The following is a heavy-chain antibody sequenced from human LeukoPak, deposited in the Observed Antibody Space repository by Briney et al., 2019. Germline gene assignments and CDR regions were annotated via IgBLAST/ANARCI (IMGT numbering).Heavy chain of an antibody. CDR3: ARGDIVVVPAASHNWFDP. V-gene: IGHV1-8*01. D-gene: IGHD2-2*01. CDR1: GYTFTSYD. CDR2: MNPNSGNT. J-gene: IGHJ5*02. Sequence: ASVKVSCKASGYTFTSYDINWVRQAPGQGLEWMGWMNPNSGNTGYAQKFQGRVTMTRNTSISTAYMELSSLRSEDTAVYYCARGDIVVVPAASHNWFDPWGQGTLVTVSS.